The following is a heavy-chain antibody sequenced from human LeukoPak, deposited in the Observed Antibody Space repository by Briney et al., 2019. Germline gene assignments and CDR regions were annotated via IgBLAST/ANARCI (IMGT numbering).Heavy chain of an antibody. CDR3: ARGPGASRTGDFDY. V-gene: IGHV4-34*01. Sequence: PSETLSLTCAVDGGSFSGYYWSWIRQPPGTGLEWIGEISHSGSTNYNPSLKSRVTISVDTSKNQFSLKLSSVTAADTAVYYCARGPGASRTGDFDYWGQGALVTVSS. CDR1: GGSFSGYY. J-gene: IGHJ4*02. D-gene: IGHD1-26*01. CDR2: ISHSGST.